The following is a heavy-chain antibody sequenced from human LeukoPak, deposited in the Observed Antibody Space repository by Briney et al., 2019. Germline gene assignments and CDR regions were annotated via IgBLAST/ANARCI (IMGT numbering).Heavy chain of an antibody. V-gene: IGHV4-59*01. CDR3: ARLTRPVQWLDH. D-gene: IGHD6-19*01. J-gene: IGHJ4*02. CDR1: GGSISSYY. Sequence: SETLSLTCTVSGGSISSYYWSWIRQPPGKGLEWIGYIYYSGSTNYNPSLKSRVTISVDTSKNQFSLKLSSVTAADTAMYYCARLTRPVQWLDHWGQGTLVTVSS. CDR2: IYYSGST.